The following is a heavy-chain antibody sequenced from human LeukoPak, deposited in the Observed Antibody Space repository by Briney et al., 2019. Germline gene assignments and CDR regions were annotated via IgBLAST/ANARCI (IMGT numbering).Heavy chain of an antibody. CDR1: GFTFSSYA. D-gene: IGHD3-22*01. CDR3: ARGDDSGYYDYFDY. Sequence: GGSLRLSCAASGFTFSSYAMSWVRQAPGKGLEWVSTIYTGGSTYYAASMKGRFTISRDFSKNTVFLHMNSLRAEDTAMYYCARGDDSGYYDYFDYWGQGALVTVSS. V-gene: IGHV3-23*05. CDR2: IYTGGST. J-gene: IGHJ4*02.